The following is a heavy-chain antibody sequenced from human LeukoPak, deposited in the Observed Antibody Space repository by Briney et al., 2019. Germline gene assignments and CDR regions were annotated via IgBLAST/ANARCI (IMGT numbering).Heavy chain of an antibody. CDR2: INSDGINT. CDR3: ARTVRGSYYENY. V-gene: IGHV3-74*01. CDR1: GFTFSNYW. D-gene: IGHD1-26*01. Sequence: GGSLRLSCAASGFTFSNYWMHWVRQAPGKGLVWVSRINSDGINTSHADSVKGRFTISRDNSKNTLYLQMNSLRAEDTAVYYCARTVRGSYYENYWGQGTLVTVSS. J-gene: IGHJ4*02.